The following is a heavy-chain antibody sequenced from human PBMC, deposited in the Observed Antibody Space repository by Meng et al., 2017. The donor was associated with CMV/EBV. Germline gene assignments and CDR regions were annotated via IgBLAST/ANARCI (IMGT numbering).Heavy chain of an antibody. V-gene: IGHV4-59*01. CDR2: IYYSGST. J-gene: IGHJ4*02. Sequence: GSLSLTCTVSGGSISSYYWSWIRQPPGKGLEWIGYIYYSGSTNYNPSLKSRVTISVDTSKNQFSLKLSSVTAADTAVYYCARVGGHYDFWSGYAQLGYFDYWGQGTLVTVSS. CDR3: ARVGGHYDFWSGYAQLGYFDY. D-gene: IGHD3-3*01. CDR1: GGSISSYY.